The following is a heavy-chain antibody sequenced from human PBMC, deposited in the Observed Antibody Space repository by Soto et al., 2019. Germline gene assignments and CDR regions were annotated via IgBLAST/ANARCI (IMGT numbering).Heavy chain of an antibody. Sequence: GGSLRLSCAASGFTFNSYAMSWVRQAPGKGLEWVSAISGSGVSTYYADSVKGRFTISRDNSKSTLYLQMNSLRAEDTAVYYCAKDETDTASFFDSWGQGTLVTVSS. CDR1: GFTFNSYA. CDR3: AKDETDTASFFDS. CDR2: ISGSGVST. V-gene: IGHV3-23*01. J-gene: IGHJ4*02. D-gene: IGHD5-18*01.